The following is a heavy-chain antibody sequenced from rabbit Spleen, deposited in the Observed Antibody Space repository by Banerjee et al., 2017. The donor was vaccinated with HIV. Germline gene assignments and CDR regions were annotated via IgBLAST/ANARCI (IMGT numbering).Heavy chain of an antibody. D-gene: IGHD1-1*01. CDR3: ARDTSISFSTYGMDL. V-gene: IGHV1S45*01. J-gene: IGHJ6*01. Sequence: QEQLEESGGGLVKPGGSLKLSCKASGFAFSSYYMTWVRQAPGKGLEWIGCINTATGKAVYATRATGRFTISRTSSTTVTLQMTSLTAADTATYFCARDTSISFSTYGMDLWGPGTLVTVS. CDR2: INTATGKA. CDR1: GFAFSSYYM.